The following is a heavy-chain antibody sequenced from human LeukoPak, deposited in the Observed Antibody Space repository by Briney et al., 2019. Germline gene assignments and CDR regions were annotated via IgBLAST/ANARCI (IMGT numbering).Heavy chain of an antibody. CDR3: ARDNYDSSGYPYY. CDR2: ISYDGSNK. CDR1: GFTFSSYA. Sequence: GGSLRLSCAASGFTFSSYAMHWDRQAPGKGLEWVAVISYDGSNKYYADSVKGRFTISRDNSKNTLYLQMNSLRAEDTAVYYCARDNYDSSGYPYYWGQGTLVTVSS. D-gene: IGHD3-22*01. V-gene: IGHV3-30-3*01. J-gene: IGHJ4*02.